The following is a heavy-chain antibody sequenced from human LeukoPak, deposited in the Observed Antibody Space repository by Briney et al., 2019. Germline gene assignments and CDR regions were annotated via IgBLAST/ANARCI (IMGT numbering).Heavy chain of an antibody. V-gene: IGHV4-4*07. D-gene: IGHD4-17*01. CDR2: IYTSGST. CDR3: ARDPLHDYGDSGSNSADY. Sequence: PSETLSLTCTVSGGSISSYYWSWIRQPAGKGLEWIGCIYTSGSTNYNPSLKSRVTMSVDTSKNQFSLKLSSVTAADTAVYYCARDPLHDYGDSGSNSADYWGQGTLVTVSS. CDR1: GGSISSYY. J-gene: IGHJ4*02.